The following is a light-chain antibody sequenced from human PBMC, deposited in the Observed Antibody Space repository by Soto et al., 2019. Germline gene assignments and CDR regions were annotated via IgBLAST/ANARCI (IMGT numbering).Light chain of an antibody. V-gene: IGLV2-14*01. CDR1: SSDVRDNKY. J-gene: IGLJ2*01. CDR3: SSYTTSSSTLV. Sequence: QSALTQPASVSGSPGQSITISCTGTSSDVRDNKYVSWYQQLPGKAPKLMIYEVSNRPSGVSNRFSGSKSGNTASLTISGLQAEDEGDYYCSSYTTSSSTLVFGGGTKLTVL. CDR2: EVS.